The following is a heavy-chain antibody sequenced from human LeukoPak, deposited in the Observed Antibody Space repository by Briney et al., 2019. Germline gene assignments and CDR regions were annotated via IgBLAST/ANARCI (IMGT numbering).Heavy chain of an antibody. CDR2: ISAYNGNT. CDR3: AREMVETYYYDSSGYYWGY. CDR1: GYTFTSYG. D-gene: IGHD3-22*01. J-gene: IGHJ4*02. V-gene: IGHV1-18*01. Sequence: ASVKVSRKASGYTFTSYGISWVRQAPGQGLEWMGWISAYNGNTNYAQKLQGRVTMTTDTSTSTAYMELRSLRSDDTAVYYCAREMVETYYYDSSGYYWGYWGQGTLVTVSS.